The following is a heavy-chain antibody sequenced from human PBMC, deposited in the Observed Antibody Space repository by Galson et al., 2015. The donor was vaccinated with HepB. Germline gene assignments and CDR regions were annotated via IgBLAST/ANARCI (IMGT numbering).Heavy chain of an antibody. CDR3: AAGCHCYDPNACVL. CDR2: ISDSSTYT. J-gene: IGHJ4*02. Sequence: SLRLSCAASAFSFSTYSMNWVRQAPGKGLEWVSSISDSSTYTSYADSVKGRFTISRDNTRNSLYLQMNSLRVEDTAVYYCAAGCHCYDPNACVLWGQGILVTVSA. CDR1: AFSFSTYS. V-gene: IGHV3-21*06. D-gene: IGHD3-22*01.